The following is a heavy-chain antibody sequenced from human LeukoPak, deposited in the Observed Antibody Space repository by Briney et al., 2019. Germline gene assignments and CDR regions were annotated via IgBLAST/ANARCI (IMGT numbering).Heavy chain of an antibody. CDR3: ATYSGNYSLDY. D-gene: IGHD1-26*01. J-gene: IGHJ4*02. CDR2: ISSSRSYI. Sequence: TGGSLRLSCAASGFTFSSYAMTWVRQALGKGLEWVSSISSSRSYIYYADSVRGRFTISRDNAKNSLYLQMSSLTAGDTAVYYCATYSGNYSLDYWGQGTLVTVSS. CDR1: GFTFSSYA. V-gene: IGHV3-21*01.